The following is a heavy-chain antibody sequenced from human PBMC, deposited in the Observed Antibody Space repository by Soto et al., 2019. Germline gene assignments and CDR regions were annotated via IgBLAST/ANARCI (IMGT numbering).Heavy chain of an antibody. CDR1: GGSISSYY. V-gene: IGHV4-4*07. CDR2: VYTSGST. D-gene: IGHD3-22*01. J-gene: IGHJ3*02. Sequence: SETLSLTCTVSGGSISSYYWSWIRQPAGKGLEWIGRVYTSGSTNYNPFLKSRVTMSVDTSKNQFSLKLSSVTAADTAVYYCASGYYDSSGYYYGDAFDIWGQGTMVTVSS. CDR3: ASGYYDSSGYYYGDAFDI.